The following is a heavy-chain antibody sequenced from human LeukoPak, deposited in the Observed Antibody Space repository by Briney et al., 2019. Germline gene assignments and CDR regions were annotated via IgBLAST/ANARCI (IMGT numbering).Heavy chain of an antibody. CDR3: ARGVNSGYFDY. J-gene: IGHJ4*02. CDR2: IYHSGST. V-gene: IGHV4-39*07. CDR1: GGSISSSSYY. Sequence: PSETLSLTCTVSGGSISSSSYYWGWIRQPPGKGLEWIGEIYHSGSTNYNPSLKSRVTISVDKSKNQFSLKLSSVTAADTAVYYCARGVNSGYFDYCGQGTLVTVSS. D-gene: IGHD1-26*01.